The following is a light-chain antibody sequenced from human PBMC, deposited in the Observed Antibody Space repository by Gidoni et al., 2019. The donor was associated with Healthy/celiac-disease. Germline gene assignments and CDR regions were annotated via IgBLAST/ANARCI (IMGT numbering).Light chain of an antibody. CDR3: RQYGRT. J-gene: IGKJ1*01. Sequence: EIVLTQSPGTLSLSPGERATLSCRASQSVSSSYLAWYQQKPGQAPRLLIYGAASGSGTDFTLTISRLEPEDFAVYYCRQYGRTFGQGTKVEIK. CDR2: GA. CDR1: QSVSSSY. V-gene: IGKV3-20*01.